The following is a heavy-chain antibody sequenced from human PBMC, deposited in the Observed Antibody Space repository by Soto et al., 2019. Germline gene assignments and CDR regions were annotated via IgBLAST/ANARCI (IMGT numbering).Heavy chain of an antibody. CDR1: GFTFSYYW. J-gene: IGHJ3*01. V-gene: IGHV3-74*01. CDR3: ARGGRGASDL. D-gene: IGHD1-26*01. CDR2: IHSDGSST. Sequence: EVQLVESGGGLVRPGGSLRLSCAASGFTFSYYWMHWVRQAPGKGLVWVSRIHSDGSSTTYADFVKGRFIISRDNARNTVDLQINSVRLEDTAGYYCARGGRGASDLWGQATVVTVSS.